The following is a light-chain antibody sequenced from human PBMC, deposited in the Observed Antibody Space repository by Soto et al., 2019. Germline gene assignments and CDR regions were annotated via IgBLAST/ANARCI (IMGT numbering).Light chain of an antibody. CDR1: QSVSSN. J-gene: IGKJ1*01. V-gene: IGKV3-15*01. CDR2: GAS. CDR3: RQYNNWPRT. Sequence: EIVMTQSPATLSVSPGERATLSCRASQSVSSNLAWYQQKPGQAPRLLIYGASTRATGIPARFSGSGSGTEFTLTISSLQSEDFEVYYCRQYNNWPRTFGQGTKVDIK.